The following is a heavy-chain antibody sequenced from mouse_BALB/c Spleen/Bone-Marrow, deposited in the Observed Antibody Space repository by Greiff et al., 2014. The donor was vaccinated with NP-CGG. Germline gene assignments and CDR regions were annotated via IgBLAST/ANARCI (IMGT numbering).Heavy chain of an antibody. V-gene: IGHV7-1*02. D-gene: IGHD2-3*01. J-gene: IGHJ4*01. Sequence: DVKLVESGGGLVQPGGSLRLSCATSGFTFSDFYMEWVRQPPGKRLEWIAASRNKANDYTTEYSASVKGRFIVSRDTSQSVLYLQMNALRAEDTAIYYCARDGYYLYYAMDYWGQGTSVTVSS. CDR3: ARDGYYLYYAMDY. CDR2: SRNKANDYTT. CDR1: GFTFSDFY.